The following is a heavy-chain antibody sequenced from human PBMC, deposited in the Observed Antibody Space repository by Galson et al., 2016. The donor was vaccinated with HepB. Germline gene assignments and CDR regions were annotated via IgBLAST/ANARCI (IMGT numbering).Heavy chain of an antibody. Sequence: PALVKPTQTLTLTCTFSGFSLTTRGMSVSWIRQPPGQGLEWLGIIYWDDDSRYSSSLKSRLTITKDTSKNQVVLTMTNVGPVDTATYYCAHSRYYVSGSLDYWGQGTLATVSS. CDR3: AHSRYYVSGSLDY. J-gene: IGHJ4*02. D-gene: IGHD3-10*01. CDR2: IYWDDDS. CDR1: GFSLTTRGMS. V-gene: IGHV2-5*08.